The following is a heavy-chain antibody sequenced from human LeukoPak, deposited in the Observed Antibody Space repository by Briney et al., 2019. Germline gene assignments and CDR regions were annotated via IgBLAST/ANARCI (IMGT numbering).Heavy chain of an antibody. V-gene: IGHV1-8*01. CDR3: ARGSFSSGWYIDFDY. J-gene: IGHJ4*02. CDR2: MNPNSGNT. D-gene: IGHD6-19*01. Sequence: ASVKVSCKASGYTFTSYDINWVRQATGQGLEWMGWMNPNSGNTGYAQKFQGRVIMTRNTSISTAYMELSSLRSEDTAVYYCARGSFSSGWYIDFDYWGQGTLVTVSS. CDR1: GYTFTSYD.